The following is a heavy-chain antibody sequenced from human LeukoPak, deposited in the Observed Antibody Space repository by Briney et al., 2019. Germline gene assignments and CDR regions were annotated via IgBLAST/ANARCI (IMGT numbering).Heavy chain of an antibody. D-gene: IGHD6-19*01. CDR3: AKDPWLTSEYFQH. CDR2: ISGSGGST. J-gene: IGHJ1*01. V-gene: IGHV3-23*01. CDR1: GFTFSIYA. Sequence: GGSLRLSCAASGFTFSIYAMSWVRQAPGKGLEWVSAISGSGGSTYYADSVKGRFTISRDNSKNTLYLQMNSLRAEDTAVYYCAKDPWLTSEYFQHWGQGTLVTVSS.